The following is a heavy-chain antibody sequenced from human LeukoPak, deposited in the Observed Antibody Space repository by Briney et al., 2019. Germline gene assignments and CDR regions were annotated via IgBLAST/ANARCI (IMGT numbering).Heavy chain of an antibody. CDR3: ARDARGYGPGSYDAFDI. V-gene: IGHV1-2*02. J-gene: IGHJ3*02. Sequence: ASVKVSCKASGYTFTGYYMHWVRQAPGQGLEWMGWINPNSGGTNYAQKFQGRVTMTRDTSISTAYMELSRLRSDDTAVYYCARDARGYGPGSYDAFDIWGQGTMVTVSS. CDR1: GYTFTGYY. D-gene: IGHD3-10*01. CDR2: INPNSGGT.